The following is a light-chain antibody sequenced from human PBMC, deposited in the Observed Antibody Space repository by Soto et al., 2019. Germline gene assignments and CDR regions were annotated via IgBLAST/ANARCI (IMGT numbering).Light chain of an antibody. V-gene: IGKV1-5*03. J-gene: IGKJ2*01. CDR1: QSIGSW. CDR2: KAT. CDR3: QQYNDFQYT. Sequence: DIKMTQCPSTLSASVGDGVTITCRASQSIGSWLAWYQQKPGKAPKRLIYKATNLQSGVPSRFSGSGSGTDFSLTISSLQPVDSATYFCQQYNDFQYTFGPGTKLEI.